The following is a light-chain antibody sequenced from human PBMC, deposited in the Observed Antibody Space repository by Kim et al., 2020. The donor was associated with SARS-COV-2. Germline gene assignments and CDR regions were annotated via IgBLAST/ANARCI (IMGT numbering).Light chain of an antibody. V-gene: IGLV2-23*01. CDR1: SSDVGSYNL. CDR2: EGS. CDR3: CSYAGSSTFV. J-gene: IGLJ2*01. Sequence: GQSITIFCTGTSSDVGSYNLVSWYQQHPGKAPKLMIYEGSKRPSGVSNRFSGSKSGNTASLTISGLQAEDEADYYCCSYAGSSTFVFGGGTQLTVL.